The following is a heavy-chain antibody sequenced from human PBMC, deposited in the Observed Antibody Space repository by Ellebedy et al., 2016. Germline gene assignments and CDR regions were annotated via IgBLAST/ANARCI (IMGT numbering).Heavy chain of an antibody. CDR1: GGSISSYY. CDR3: AREREDTAMDYYFDY. V-gene: IGHV4-4*07. CDR2: IYTSGST. J-gene: IGHJ4*02. Sequence: SETLSLTXTVSGGSISSYYWSWIRQPAGKGLEWIGRIYTSGSTNYNPSLKSRVTMSVDTSKNQFSLKLSSVTAADTAVYYCAREREDTAMDYYFDYWGQGTLVTVSS. D-gene: IGHD5-18*01.